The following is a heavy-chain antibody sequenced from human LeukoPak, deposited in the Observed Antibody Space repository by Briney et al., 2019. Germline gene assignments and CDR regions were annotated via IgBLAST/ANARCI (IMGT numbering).Heavy chain of an antibody. CDR1: GFTFSSYW. J-gene: IGHJ6*02. Sequence: GGSLRLSCAASGFTFSSYWMSWVRQAPGKGLEWVANIKQDGSEKYYVDSVKGRFTISRDNSKNTLYLQMNSLRAEDTAVYYCARDGVVRGADYYGMDVWGQGTTVTVSS. CDR3: ARDGVVRGADYYGMDV. V-gene: IGHV3-7*01. CDR2: IKQDGSEK. D-gene: IGHD3-10*01.